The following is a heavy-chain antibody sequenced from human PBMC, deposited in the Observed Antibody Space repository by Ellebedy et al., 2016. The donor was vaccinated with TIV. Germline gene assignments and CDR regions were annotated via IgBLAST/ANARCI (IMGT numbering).Heavy chain of an antibody. Sequence: GGSLRLSXVASGFTFSNYTMHWVRQAPGKGLEWVAVISYDESNERYADSVKGRFTISRDNSKNTLYLEMNSLRAEDTAVYYCVRAPRGQYYFDYWGQGTLVTVSS. CDR2: ISYDESNE. CDR1: GFTFSNYT. V-gene: IGHV3-30*03. CDR3: VRAPRGQYYFDY. J-gene: IGHJ4*02. D-gene: IGHD5-12*01.